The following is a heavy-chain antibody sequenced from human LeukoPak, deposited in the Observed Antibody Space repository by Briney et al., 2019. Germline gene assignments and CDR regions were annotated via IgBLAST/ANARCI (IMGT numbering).Heavy chain of an antibody. D-gene: IGHD5-24*01. CDR2: ISSSGSTI. CDR1: GFTFSDYY. J-gene: IGHJ5*02. V-gene: IGHV3-11*01. CDR3: ARGRRRDGYNSQLWFDP. Sequence: GGSLRLSCAASGFTFSDYYMSWIRQAPGKGLGWVSYISSSGSTIYYADSVKGRFTISRDNAKNSLYLQMNSLRAEDTAVYYCARGRRRDGYNSQLWFDPWGQGTLVTVSS.